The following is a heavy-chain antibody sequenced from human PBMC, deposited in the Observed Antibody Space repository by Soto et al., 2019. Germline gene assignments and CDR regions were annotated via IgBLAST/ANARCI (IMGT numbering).Heavy chain of an antibody. CDR1: GGTFSSYA. V-gene: IGHV1-69*13. CDR2: IIPIFGTA. D-gene: IGHD3-10*01. J-gene: IGHJ6*02. CDR3: ARVPITMVRGVIITGGYYYYGMDV. Sequence: SVKVSCKASGGTFSSYAISWVRQAPGQGLEWMGGIIPIFGTANYAQKFQGRVTITADESTSTAYMELSSLRSEDTAVYYCARVPITMVRGVIITGGYYYYGMDVWGQGTTVTVSS.